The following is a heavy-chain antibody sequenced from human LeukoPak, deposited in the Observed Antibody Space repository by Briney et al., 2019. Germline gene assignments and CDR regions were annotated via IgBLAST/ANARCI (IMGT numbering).Heavy chain of an antibody. J-gene: IGHJ3*02. V-gene: IGHV3-23*01. CDR3: ARALRDSFDI. CDR1: GFTFSSYA. Sequence: GGSLRLSCAASGFTFSSYAMSWVRQAPGKGLEWVSAISGTGSSTYYADSVKGRFTISRDSSKNTLYLQMNSLRAEDTAVYYCARALRDSFDIWGQGTMVTVPS. CDR2: ISGTGSST. D-gene: IGHD3-10*01.